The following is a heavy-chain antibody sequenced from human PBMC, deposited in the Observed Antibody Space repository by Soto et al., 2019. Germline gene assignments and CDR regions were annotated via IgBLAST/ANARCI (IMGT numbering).Heavy chain of an antibody. CDR3: ARHSAVAGYYYYYGMDV. J-gene: IGHJ6*02. CDR2: IYYSGST. D-gene: IGHD6-19*01. V-gene: IGHV4-39*01. CDR1: GGSISSSSYY. Sequence: QLQLQESGPGLVKPSETLSLTCTVSGGSISSSSYYWGWIRQPPGKGLEWIGSIYYSGSTYYNPSLKSRVTISVDTSKNQFSLTLSSVTAADTAVYYCARHSAVAGYYYYYGMDVWGQGTTVTVSS.